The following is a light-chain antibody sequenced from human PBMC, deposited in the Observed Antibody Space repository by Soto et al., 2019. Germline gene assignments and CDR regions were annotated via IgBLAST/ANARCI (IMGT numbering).Light chain of an antibody. CDR1: QPVPNND. CDR3: QHYARSLQT. Sequence: EVVLTQSPGTLSLSPGDGASLSCRASQPVPNNDLAWYKQKAGQPPRRLFSAPFSRATGVPDRFRGSGSGTDFTLTINRLEPEDFAVYYCQHYARSLQTFGPGTKV. J-gene: IGKJ3*01. CDR2: APF. V-gene: IGKV3-20*01.